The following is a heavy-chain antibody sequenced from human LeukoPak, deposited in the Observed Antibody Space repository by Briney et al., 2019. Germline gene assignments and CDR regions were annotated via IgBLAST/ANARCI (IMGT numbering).Heavy chain of an antibody. D-gene: IGHD4-11*01. CDR2: ISSSSSYI. J-gene: IGHJ4*02. CDR3: ARDTGY. V-gene: IGHV3-21*01. CDR1: GFTFSSYS. Sequence: GGSLRLSCAASGFTFSSYSMNWVRQAPGKGLEWVSSISSSSSYIYYPDSVKGRFTISRDNAKNSLYLQMNSLRAEDTAVYYCARDTGYWGQGTLVTVSS.